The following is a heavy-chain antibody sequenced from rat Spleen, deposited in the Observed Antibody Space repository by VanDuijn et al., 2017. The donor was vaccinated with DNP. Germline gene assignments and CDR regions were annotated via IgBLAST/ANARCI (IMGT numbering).Heavy chain of an antibody. CDR3: ATSGYGYDGYPFAY. CDR1: GFTFSAYY. J-gene: IGHJ3*01. D-gene: IGHD1-12*03. Sequence: EVQLVESGGGLVQPGRSLKLSCAASGFTFSAYYMAWVRQAPAKGLEWVAYIGSDGYAPYYRDSVKGRFTISRDNAKNTLFLQMDSLRSEDTATYYCATSGYGYDGYPFAYWGQGTLVTVSS. CDR2: IGSDGYAP. V-gene: IGHV5-20*01.